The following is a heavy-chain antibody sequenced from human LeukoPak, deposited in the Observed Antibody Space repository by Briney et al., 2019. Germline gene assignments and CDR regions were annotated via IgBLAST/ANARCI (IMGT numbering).Heavy chain of an antibody. D-gene: IGHD5-24*01. CDR2: ISSSSYI. Sequence: PGGSLRLPCAASGFTFSDYYMSWIRQAPGKGLEWVSYISSSSYIYYADSVKGRLTISRDNAKNSLYLQMNSLRAEDTAVYYCARPDGYNNDDAFDIWGQGTMVTVSS. V-gene: IGHV3-11*06. CDR3: ARPDGYNNDDAFDI. J-gene: IGHJ3*02. CDR1: GFTFSDYY.